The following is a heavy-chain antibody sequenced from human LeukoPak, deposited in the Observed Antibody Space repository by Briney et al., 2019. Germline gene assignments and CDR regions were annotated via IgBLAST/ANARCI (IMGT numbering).Heavy chain of an antibody. CDR2: IYYSGNT. CDR3: ARDTAVATENQKNWFDP. Sequence: SETLSLTCTVSGGSINRGDYFWSWIRQPPGKGLEWIGYIYYSGNTFYNPSLKSRVTISIDTSKNQFSLNLTSVTAADTAVYFCARDTAVATENQKNWFDPWGQGTLVSVSS. V-gene: IGHV4-30-4*01. J-gene: IGHJ5*02. CDR1: GGSINRGDYF. D-gene: IGHD5-12*01.